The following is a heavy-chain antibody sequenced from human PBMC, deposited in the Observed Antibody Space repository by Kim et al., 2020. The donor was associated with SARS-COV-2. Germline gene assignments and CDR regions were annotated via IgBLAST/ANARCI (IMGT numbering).Heavy chain of an antibody. CDR1: GYSFTSYW. Sequence: GESLKISCKGSGYSFTSYWISWVRQMPGKGLEWMGRIDPSDSYTNYSPSFQGHVTISADKSISTAYLQWSSLKASDTAMYYCARGEIDFTYPVYNWSDYWGQGTLVTVSS. V-gene: IGHV5-10-1*01. J-gene: IGHJ4*02. CDR2: IDPSDSYT. CDR3: ARGEIDFTYPVYNWSDY. D-gene: IGHD1-1*01.